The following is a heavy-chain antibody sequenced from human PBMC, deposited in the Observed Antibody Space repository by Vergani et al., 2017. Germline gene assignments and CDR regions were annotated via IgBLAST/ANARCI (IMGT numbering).Heavy chain of an antibody. J-gene: IGHJ3*02. CDR3: AGGVGSPTGVQLWFRYAFDI. CDR2: INHSGST. V-gene: IGHV4-34*01. CDR1: GGSFSGYY. D-gene: IGHD5-18*01. Sequence: QVQLQQWGAGLLKPSETLSLTCAVYGGSFSGYYWSWIRQPPGKGLEWIGEINHSGSTNYNPSLKRRVTISVDTSKNQFSRKLSSVTAADTAVYYCAGGVGSPTGVQLWFRYAFDIWGQGTMVTVSS.